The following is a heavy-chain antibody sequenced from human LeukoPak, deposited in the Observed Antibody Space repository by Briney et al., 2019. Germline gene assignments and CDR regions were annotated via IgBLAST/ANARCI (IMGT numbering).Heavy chain of an antibody. CDR1: GYTFTNYW. V-gene: IGHV5-51*01. J-gene: IGHJ4*02. Sequence: LGESLKISRKGSGYTFTNYWIGWVRQMPGKGLEWMGIIYPGDSDTRYSPSFQGQVTISADKSISTAYLQWSSLKASDTAMYYCGRRVNWNFDYWGQGTLVTVSS. D-gene: IGHD1-1*01. CDR2: IYPGDSDT. CDR3: GRRVNWNFDY.